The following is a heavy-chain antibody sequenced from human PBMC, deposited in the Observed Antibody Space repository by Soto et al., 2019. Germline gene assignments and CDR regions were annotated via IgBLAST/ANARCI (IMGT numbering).Heavy chain of an antibody. CDR2: INASGDGT. D-gene: IGHD2-2*02. CDR1: GFTFSDYA. J-gene: IGHJ5*02. V-gene: IGHV3-23*01. CDR3: GKTDCSSSSCYTVDT. Sequence: EVQVLESGGDLIQPGGSLRLSCAASGFTFSDYAMSWVRQAPGKGLEWVSNINASGDGTYYADSVKGRFTISRDNSRNTLYLQMNSLRAEDTALYFCGKTDCSSSSCYTVDTWGQGTMVTVSP.